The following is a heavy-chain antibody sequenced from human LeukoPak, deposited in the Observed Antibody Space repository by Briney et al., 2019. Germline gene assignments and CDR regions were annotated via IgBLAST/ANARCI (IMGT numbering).Heavy chain of an antibody. CDR1: GGSVSGSY. Sequence: SETLSLTCTVSGGSVSGSYWNWLRQPPGEGLEWIGYVSNSGSGSTKYNPSLESRVTMSVETSKNQFSQKLSPVTAADTAVYYCAKWNGGRYHFASWGQGTLVTVSS. J-gene: IGHJ4*02. D-gene: IGHD1-26*01. V-gene: IGHV4-59*02. CDR2: VSNSGSGST. CDR3: AKWNGGRYHFAS.